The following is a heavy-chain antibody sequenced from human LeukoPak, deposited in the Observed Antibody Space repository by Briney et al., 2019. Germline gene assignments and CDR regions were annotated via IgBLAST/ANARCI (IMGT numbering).Heavy chain of an antibody. V-gene: IGHV3-48*03. CDR3: ARDPTVYGWPPDY. D-gene: IGHD6-19*01. CDR1: GFTFSNYE. Sequence: GGSLRLSCAASGFTFSNYEFNWVRQAPGKGLEWVSYISSSGDTIHYADSVKGRFTVSRDNAKNSLYLQMNSLRAEDTAVYYCARDPTVYGWPPDYWGQGSLVTVSS. J-gene: IGHJ4*02. CDR2: ISSSGDTI.